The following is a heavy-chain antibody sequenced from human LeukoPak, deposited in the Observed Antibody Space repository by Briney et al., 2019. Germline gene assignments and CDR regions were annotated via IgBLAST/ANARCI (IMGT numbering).Heavy chain of an antibody. V-gene: IGHV4-39*01. CDR3: ARSNSGGRYFDY. CDR2: IYYSGST. J-gene: IGHJ4*02. D-gene: IGHD4-23*01. Sequence: ASETLSLTCTVSGGSISSSTYYWGWIRRPPGKGLEWIGSIYYSGSTYYNPSLKSRVTVSVDTSKNQFSLNLSSVTAADTAVYYCARSNSGGRYFDYWGQGTLSPSPQ. CDR1: GGSISSSTYY.